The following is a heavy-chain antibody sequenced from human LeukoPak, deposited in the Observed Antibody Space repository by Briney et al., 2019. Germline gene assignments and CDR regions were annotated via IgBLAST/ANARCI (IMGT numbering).Heavy chain of an antibody. CDR1: GYTFTGYY. D-gene: IGHD3-22*01. CDR3: AREREFRYYSDSSAYYRQLVDF. Sequence: ASVKVSCKTSGYTFTGYYMHWVRQAPGQGLEWMGWINPNSGVTTYAQKFKGRVTMTRDTSISTAYMELTRLTSDDTAVYYCAREREFRYYSDSSAYYRQLVDFWGQGTLVTVSS. CDR2: INPNSGVT. J-gene: IGHJ4*02. V-gene: IGHV1-2*02.